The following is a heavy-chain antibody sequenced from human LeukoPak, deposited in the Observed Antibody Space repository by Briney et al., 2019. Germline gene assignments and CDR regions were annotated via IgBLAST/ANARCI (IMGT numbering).Heavy chain of an antibody. V-gene: IGHV3-30*03. CDR3: ARDTMVIYDSSGYSFDY. J-gene: IGHJ4*02. CDR2: ISYDGSNK. CDR1: GFTFSSYS. Sequence: GGSLRLSCAASGFTFSSYSMNWVRQAPGKGLEWVAVISYDGSNKYYADSVKGRFTISRDNSKNTLYLQMSSLRAEDTAVYYCARDTMVIYDSSGYSFDYWGQGTLVTVSS. D-gene: IGHD3-22*01.